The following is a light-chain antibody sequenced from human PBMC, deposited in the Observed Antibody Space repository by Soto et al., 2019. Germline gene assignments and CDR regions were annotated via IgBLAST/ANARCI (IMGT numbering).Light chain of an antibody. J-gene: IGKJ2*01. CDR1: QTISKS. Sequence: DIQMTQSPSSLSASVGDTISITCRSFQTISKSLNWYQQRPGKAPKLLIFGASTLHNGVPPRFSGLGFGTHFTLTIINLQPEDAAAYYCQQSYSVPYTFGQGTKVDIK. CDR2: GAS. CDR3: QQSYSVPYT. V-gene: IGKV1-39*01.